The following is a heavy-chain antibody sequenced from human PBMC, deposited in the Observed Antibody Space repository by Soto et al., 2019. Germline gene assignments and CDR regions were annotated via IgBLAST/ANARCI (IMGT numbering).Heavy chain of an antibody. V-gene: IGHV3-23*01. CDR2: ITGSGGST. D-gene: IGHD6-13*01. J-gene: IGHJ4*02. Sequence: EVQVLESGGGLVQPGGSLRLSCAASGFIFGTYAMTWVRQAPGKGLEWVSSITGSGGSTYFADSVKGRFTISRDNSKSTLYLQMNSLRAEDTAVYYCAKEGFAAGTYFDYWGQGTLVTVSS. CDR3: AKEGFAAGTYFDY. CDR1: GFIFGTYA.